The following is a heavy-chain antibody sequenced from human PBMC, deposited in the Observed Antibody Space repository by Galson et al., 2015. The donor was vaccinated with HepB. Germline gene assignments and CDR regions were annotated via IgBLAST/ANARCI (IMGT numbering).Heavy chain of an antibody. Sequence: SLRLSCAASGFTFSSYAMHWVRQAPGKGLEWVAVISYDGSNKYYADSVKGRFTISRDNSKNTLYLQMNSLRAEDTAVYYCASPYSGSYYVGSFAFDIWGQGTMVTVSS. CDR2: ISYDGSNK. V-gene: IGHV3-30-3*01. CDR1: GFTFSSYA. CDR3: ASPYSGSYYVGSFAFDI. D-gene: IGHD1-26*01. J-gene: IGHJ3*02.